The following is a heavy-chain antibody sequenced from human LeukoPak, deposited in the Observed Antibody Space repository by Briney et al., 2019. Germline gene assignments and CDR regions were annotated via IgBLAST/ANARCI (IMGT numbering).Heavy chain of an antibody. CDR3: ARGVPLGQQLVSRYFQH. Sequence: PSETLSLTCSVSGGSISSYYWSWIRQPAGKGLEWIGRIYTSGSTNYNPSLKSRVTMSVDTSKNQFSLKLSSVTAADTAVYYCARGVPLGQQLVSRYFQHWGQGTLVTVSS. CDR2: IYTSGST. D-gene: IGHD6-13*01. CDR1: GGSISSYY. V-gene: IGHV4-4*07. J-gene: IGHJ1*01.